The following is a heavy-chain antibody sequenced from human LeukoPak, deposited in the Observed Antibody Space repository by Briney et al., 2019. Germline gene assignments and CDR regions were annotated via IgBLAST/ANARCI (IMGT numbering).Heavy chain of an antibody. J-gene: IGHJ5*02. V-gene: IGHV1-69*04. Sequence: ASVKVSCKASGFTFTDYYMHWVRQAPGQGLEWMGRIIPILGIANYAQKFQGRVTITADKSTSTAYMELSSLRSEDTAVYYCARDPIAVAGISWFDPWGQGTLVTVSS. CDR3: ARDPIAVAGISWFDP. D-gene: IGHD6-19*01. CDR1: GFTFTDYY. CDR2: IIPILGIA.